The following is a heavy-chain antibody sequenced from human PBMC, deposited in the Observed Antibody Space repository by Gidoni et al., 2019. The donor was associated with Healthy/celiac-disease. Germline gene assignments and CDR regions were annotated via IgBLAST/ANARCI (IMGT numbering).Heavy chain of an antibody. J-gene: IGHJ6*02. D-gene: IGHD1-26*01. CDR3: AKRPNSGYDYYGMDV. CDR2: VNPNSGNT. Sequence: QVQLVQSGAEVTKPGASVKVSCTASGYTFARYDINWVRQATGQGLEWMVWVNPNSGNTGYAQKFQGIVTMTRNTSISTAYMELSSLRSEDTAVYYCAKRPNSGYDYYGMDVWGQGTTVTVSS. V-gene: IGHV1-8*01. CDR1: GYTFARYD.